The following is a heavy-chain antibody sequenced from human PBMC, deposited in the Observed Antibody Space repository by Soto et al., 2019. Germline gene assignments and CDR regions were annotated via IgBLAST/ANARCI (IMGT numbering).Heavy chain of an antibody. D-gene: IGHD2-15*01. CDR2: LDYSGSP. Sequence: PSETLSLTCPVSGGSIRSDHWSWIRQPPGKGLEWIGYLDYSGSPNYNPSLKSRVTISMDTSKNQLSLILNSVTAADTAVYFCATYFSGEGGRGYRGQGTQVTVSS. CDR1: GGSIRSDH. V-gene: IGHV4-59*08. J-gene: IGHJ4*02. CDR3: ATYFSGEGGRGY.